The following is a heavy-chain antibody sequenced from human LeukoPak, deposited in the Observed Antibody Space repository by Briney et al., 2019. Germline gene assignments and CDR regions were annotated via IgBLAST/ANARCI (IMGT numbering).Heavy chain of an antibody. CDR2: IKEDGSAQ. J-gene: IGHJ2*01. Sequence: GGSLRLSCAASGITFSSYWMRWGRQAPGKGLEWVAKIKEDGSAQYYADSVEGRFTISRDNAKNSLYLQMNSLRAEDTAVYYCARSGGFGAAFDLWGRGTLVTVSS. CDR1: GITFSSYW. CDR3: ARSGGFGAAFDL. V-gene: IGHV3-7*03. D-gene: IGHD3-10*01.